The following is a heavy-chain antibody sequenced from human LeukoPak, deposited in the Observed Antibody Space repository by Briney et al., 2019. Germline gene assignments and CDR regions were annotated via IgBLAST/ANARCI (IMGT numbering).Heavy chain of an antibody. CDR3: AREGLYGDYAGH. D-gene: IGHD4-17*01. CDR1: RFTFSSYS. V-gene: IGHV3-21*01. J-gene: IGHJ4*02. Sequence: PGGSLRLSCAGSRFTFSSYSMNWVSQAPGKGLEGVSSISYTSIYIPCADSVKGRFTISRHNDKQSLFLQMNSLRAEDTAVYYCAREGLYGDYAGHWGQGTLVTVSS. CDR2: ISYTSIYI.